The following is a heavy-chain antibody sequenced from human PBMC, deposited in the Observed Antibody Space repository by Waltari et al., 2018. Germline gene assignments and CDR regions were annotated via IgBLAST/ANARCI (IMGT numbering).Heavy chain of an antibody. V-gene: IGHV4-59*08. Sequence: QVQLQESGPGLVKPSETLSLTCTVSGGSISSYYWSWIRQPPGKGLEWVGYIFSSGSTGYNPSLKSLVTISVYASKDQFALRLSSVTAADTAVYYCARHHGVRFGEFDPWGQGTQVTVSS. CDR1: GGSISSYY. J-gene: IGHJ5*02. CDR2: IFSSGST. CDR3: ARHHGVRFGEFDP. D-gene: IGHD3-10*01.